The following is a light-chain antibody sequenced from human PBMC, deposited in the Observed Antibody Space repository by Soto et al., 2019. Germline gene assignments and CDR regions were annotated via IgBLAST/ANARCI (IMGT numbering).Light chain of an antibody. V-gene: IGKV2-28*01. CDR2: LAS. CDR1: QSLQHSNGYNY. CDR3: MQGVQMPPIT. J-gene: IGKJ5*01. Sequence: DIVMTQSPLSLPVTPGEPASISCRSSQSLQHSNGYNYLDWYFQKPGQSPQLLIHLASNRASGVPVRFSGSGSGTDFTLNISSVEAEDVGLYYCMQGVQMPPITFGQGTDWRLN.